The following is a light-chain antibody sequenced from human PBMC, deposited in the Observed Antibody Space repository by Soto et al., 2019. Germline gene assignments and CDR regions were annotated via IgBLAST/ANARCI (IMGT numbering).Light chain of an antibody. CDR2: DVS. J-gene: IGLJ1*01. CDR1: SSDVGGYNY. V-gene: IGLV2-14*01. Sequence: LTEPASVSGSPGHSITISCTGTSSDVGGYNYVSWYQQHPGKAPKLMIYDVSNRPSGVSNRFSGSKSGNTASLTISGLQAEDEADYYCSSYTSSSTGDVFGTGTKVTVL. CDR3: SSYTSSSTGDV.